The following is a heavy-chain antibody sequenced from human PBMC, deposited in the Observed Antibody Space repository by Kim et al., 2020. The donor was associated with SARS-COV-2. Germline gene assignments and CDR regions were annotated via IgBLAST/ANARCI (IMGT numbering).Heavy chain of an antibody. V-gene: IGHV7-4-1*02. J-gene: IGHJ3*01. CDR2: INTNTGKP. D-gene: IGHD3-10*01. CDR1: GNTFSSYA. CDR3: ASSMVYGVISAFDL. Sequence: ASVKVSCKASGNTFSSYAMNWVRQAPGQGLEWMGWINTNTGKPAYAQGFTGRFVFSLDTSVSTTYLQISSLKSEDTAVYYCASSMVYGVISAFDLWGHGTMVTVSS.